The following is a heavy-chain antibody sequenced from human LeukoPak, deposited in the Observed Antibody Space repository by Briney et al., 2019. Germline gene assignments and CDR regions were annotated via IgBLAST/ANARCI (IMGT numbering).Heavy chain of an antibody. J-gene: IGHJ6*02. Sequence: LPGRSLRLSCAAPGFTFNTYGMNWVRQAPGKGLEWVAVLSYDDGSNKYYADSVKGRFTISRDNSKNTLYLQMNSLRAEDTAVYYCAKALTEYTSYYYYGMDVWGQGTTVTVSS. CDR1: GFTFNTYG. CDR3: AKALTEYTSYYYYGMDV. D-gene: IGHD1-14*01. CDR2: LSYDDGSNK. V-gene: IGHV3-30*18.